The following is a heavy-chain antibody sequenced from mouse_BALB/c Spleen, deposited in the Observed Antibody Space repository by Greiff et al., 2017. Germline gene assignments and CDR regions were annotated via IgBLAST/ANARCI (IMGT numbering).Heavy chain of an antibody. CDR1: GFTFSSFG. J-gene: IGHJ2*01. V-gene: IGHV5-17*02. CDR2: ISSGSSTI. Sequence: EVKLVASGGGLVQPGGSRKLSCAASGFTFSSFGMHWVRQAPEKGLEWVAYISSGSSTIYYADTVKGRFTISRDNPKNTLFLQMTSLRSEDTAMYYCARDYFDYWGQGTTLTVSS. CDR3: ARDYFDY.